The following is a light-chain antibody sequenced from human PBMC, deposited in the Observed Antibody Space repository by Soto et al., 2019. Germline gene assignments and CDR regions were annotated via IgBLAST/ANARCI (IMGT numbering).Light chain of an antibody. Sequence: EIVLTQSPATLSWSPGERATLSFRASQSVSSDLAWSQQKPGQARRLLIYDASNRATVIPARFGGSGSGTDFTLTSSSLQPEDFAVDYCQQYGSSPSFGQGTKVDIK. CDR2: DAS. CDR3: QQYGSSPS. V-gene: IGKV3-11*01. CDR1: QSVSSD. J-gene: IGKJ1*01.